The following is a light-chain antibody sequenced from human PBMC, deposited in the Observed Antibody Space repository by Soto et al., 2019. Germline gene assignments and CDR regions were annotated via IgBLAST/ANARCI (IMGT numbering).Light chain of an antibody. J-gene: IGLJ1*01. CDR2: EVS. CDR1: GSYNF. V-gene: IGLV2-23*02. Sequence: SVLTQPASVSRSPGQSITISCTVGSYNFVSWYQQHPGKAPKVLIYEVSKRPSGVSDRFSGSKSGNTASLTISGLQAEDEADYYCCSDAGRSTYVFGTGTKVTVL. CDR3: CSDAGRSTYV.